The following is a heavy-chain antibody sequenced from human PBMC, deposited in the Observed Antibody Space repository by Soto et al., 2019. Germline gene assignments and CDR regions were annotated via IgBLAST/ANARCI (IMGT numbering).Heavy chain of an antibody. CDR2: MYYSGST. CDR3: ARHDGTAG. V-gene: IGHV4-39*01. Sequence: QLQLQESGPGLVKPSETLSLTCTVSGGSVSINTYSWGWIRQSPVTGLQWIGSMYYSGSTYYNPSLRSRAAMSVDTSKNQRSLRMTSVTVADTATYYCARHDGTAGWGQGILVTVSP. J-gene: IGHJ1*01. CDR1: GGSVSINTYS. D-gene: IGHD6-13*01.